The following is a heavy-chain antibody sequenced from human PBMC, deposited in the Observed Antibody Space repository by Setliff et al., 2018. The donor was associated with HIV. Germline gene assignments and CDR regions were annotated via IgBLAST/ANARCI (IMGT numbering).Heavy chain of an antibody. CDR3: ARDKDYYDFSGYYYIYYYMDV. Sequence: PGGSLRLSCAASGFTFSSYSMNWVRQAPGKGLEWVSSISSSSSYIYYADSVKGRFTISRDKSKNTLYLQMNGLRAEDTAVYYCARDKDYYDFSGYYYIYYYMDVWGKGTTVTVSS. V-gene: IGHV3-21*01. CDR1: GFTFSSYS. CDR2: ISSSSSYI. D-gene: IGHD3-22*01. J-gene: IGHJ6*03.